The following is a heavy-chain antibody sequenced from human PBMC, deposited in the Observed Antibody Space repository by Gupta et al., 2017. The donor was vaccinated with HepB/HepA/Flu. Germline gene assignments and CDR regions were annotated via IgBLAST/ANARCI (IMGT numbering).Heavy chain of an antibody. CDR1: GGNFSDYA. CDR3: AILRRSAWVVGLFDASDV. V-gene: IGHV1-69*01. Sequence: QVQLVQSEAEVKKPGSSVRVSCKTAGGNFSDYAITWVRQAPGQGLEWVGGIIPVFGSTESSPKFLDRVTINAVESTASAYMDMSHLTSDDTAIYYCAILRRSAWVVGLFDASDVWGQGTLVTVSS. D-gene: IGHD3-16*01. CDR2: IIPVFGST. J-gene: IGHJ3*01.